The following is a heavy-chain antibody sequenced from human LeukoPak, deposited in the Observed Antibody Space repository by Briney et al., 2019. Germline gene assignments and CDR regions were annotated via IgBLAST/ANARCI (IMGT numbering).Heavy chain of an antibody. CDR1: GGSISSPY. D-gene: IGHD5-24*01. CDR3: ARGVEMATVVDY. J-gene: IGHJ4*02. CDR2: IYHSVST. Sequence: SETLSLTCTVSGGSISSPYWSWIRQPPGQGLEWIGYIYHSVSTNYNPSLKSRVPISVDTSKNQFSLKLSSVTAADTAVYYCARGVEMATVVDYWGQGTLVTVSS. V-gene: IGHV4-59*11.